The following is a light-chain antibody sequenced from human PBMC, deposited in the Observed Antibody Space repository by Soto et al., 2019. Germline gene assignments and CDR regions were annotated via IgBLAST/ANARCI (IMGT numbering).Light chain of an antibody. CDR1: SSDVGGYNY. J-gene: IGLJ2*01. V-gene: IGLV2-8*01. CDR2: EVS. CDR3: SSYAGSNHLV. Sequence: QAALTQPPSASGSPGQSVTISCTGTSSDVGGYNYVSWYQQHPGKAPKLMIYEVSTRPSGVPDRFSGSKSGNTASLTVSGLQAEDEADYYCSSYAGSNHLVFGGGTKLTVL.